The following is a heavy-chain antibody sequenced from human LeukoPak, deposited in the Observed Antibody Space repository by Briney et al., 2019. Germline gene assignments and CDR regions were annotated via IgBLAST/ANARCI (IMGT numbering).Heavy chain of an antibody. V-gene: IGHV4-34*01. D-gene: IGHD6-13*01. Sequence: SETLSLTCAVYGGSFSGYYWSWIRQPPGKGLEWIEEINHSGSTNYNPSLKSRVTISVDTSKNQFSLKLSSVTAADTAVYYCARRYSSSWYNWFDPWGQGTLVTVSS. CDR2: INHSGST. CDR3: ARRYSSSWYNWFDP. J-gene: IGHJ5*02. CDR1: GGSFSGYY.